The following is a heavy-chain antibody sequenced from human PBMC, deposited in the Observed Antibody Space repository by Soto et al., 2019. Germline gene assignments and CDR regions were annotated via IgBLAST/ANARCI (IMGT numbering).Heavy chain of an antibody. CDR1: GGTFSSYA. J-gene: IGHJ6*02. Sequence: QVQLVQSGAEVKKPGSSVKVSCKASGGTFSSYASSWVRQAPGQGLEWMGGIIPIFGTANYAQKFQGRVTITADESTSTAYMELSSLRSGDTAVYYCARSAAYCSGGSCYQIRYGMDVWGQGTTVTVSS. V-gene: IGHV1-69*01. D-gene: IGHD2-15*01. CDR2: IIPIFGTA. CDR3: ARSAAYCSGGSCYQIRYGMDV.